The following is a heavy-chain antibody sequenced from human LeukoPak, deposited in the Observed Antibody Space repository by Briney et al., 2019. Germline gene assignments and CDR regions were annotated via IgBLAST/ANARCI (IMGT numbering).Heavy chain of an antibody. J-gene: IGHJ4*02. V-gene: IGHV5-51*01. Sequence: GESLKISCEGSGYNFTNYWIGWVRQMPGKGLEWMGIIYPGDSDTRYSPSFQGQVTISADKSISTAYLQWSSLKASDTAMYYCARLLRNIAAAVYYFDYWGQGTLVTVSS. CDR1: GYNFTNYW. CDR2: IYPGDSDT. D-gene: IGHD6-13*01. CDR3: ARLLRNIAAAVYYFDY.